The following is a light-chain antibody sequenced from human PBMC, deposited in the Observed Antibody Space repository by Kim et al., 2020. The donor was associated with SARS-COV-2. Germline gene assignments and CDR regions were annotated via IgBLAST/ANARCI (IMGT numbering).Light chain of an antibody. CDR2: SNN. V-gene: IGLV1-44*01. CDR3: AAWDDSLNGYV. J-gene: IGLJ1*01. CDR1: SSNIGSNT. Sequence: GQRVTISFSGSSSNIGSNTANWYQHLPVTAPKLLINSNNQRPSGVPDRFSGSKSGTSASLAISGLQSEDEAHYYCAAWDDSLNGYVFGTGTKVTVL.